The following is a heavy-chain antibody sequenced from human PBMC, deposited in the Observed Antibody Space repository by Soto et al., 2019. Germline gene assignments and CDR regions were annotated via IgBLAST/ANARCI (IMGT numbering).Heavy chain of an antibody. CDR2: IIPKLGSA. CDR3: ARVGEGYNFGAVY. CDR1: GGGNLRDYR. V-gene: IGHV1-69*01. D-gene: IGHD5-12*01. J-gene: IGHJ4*02. Sequence: QVQLVQSGAEVKEPGSSVKVSCKASGGGNLRDYRTTWVRRAPGQGLEWMGGIIPKLGSANYAQKFQGRVPITADESTNSVYMELRSPRSDDTTVYYCARVGEGYNFGAVYWGQGTPVTVSS.